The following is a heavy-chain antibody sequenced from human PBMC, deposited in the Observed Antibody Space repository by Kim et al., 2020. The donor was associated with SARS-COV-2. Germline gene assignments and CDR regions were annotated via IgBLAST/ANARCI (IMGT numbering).Heavy chain of an antibody. CDR2: IYHSGST. J-gene: IGHJ5*02. V-gene: IGHV4-4*02. CDR1: GGSISSSNW. Sequence: SETLSLTCAVSGGSISSSNWWSWVRQPPGKGLEWIGEIYHSGSTNYNPSLKSRVTISVDKSKNQFSLKLSSVTAADTAVYYCARDPGPRGGSYWFDPWGQGTLVTVSS. D-gene: IGHD1-26*01. CDR3: ARDPGPRGGSYWFDP.